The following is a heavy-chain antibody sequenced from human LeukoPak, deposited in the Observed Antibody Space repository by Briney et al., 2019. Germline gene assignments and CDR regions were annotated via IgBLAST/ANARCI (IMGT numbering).Heavy chain of an antibody. CDR2: IKSKTDGGTT. CDR1: GFTFSNAW. J-gene: IGHJ4*02. D-gene: IGHD6-13*01. Sequence: GGTLRLSCAASGFTFSNAWMNWVRQAPGKGLEWVGRIKSKTDGGTTDYAAPVKGRFTISRDDSKNTLYLQMNSLKTEDTAVYYCTTFGTGDSAGMDYWGQGTLVTVSS. CDR3: TTFGTGDSAGMDY. V-gene: IGHV3-15*07.